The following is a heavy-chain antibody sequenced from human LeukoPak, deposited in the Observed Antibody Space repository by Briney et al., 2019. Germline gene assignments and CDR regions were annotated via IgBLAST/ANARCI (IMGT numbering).Heavy chain of an antibody. V-gene: IGHV3-11*01. Sequence: GGSLRLSCAASGFTVSSNYMSWVRQAPGKGLEWVSYISSSGSTIYYADSVKGRFTISRDNAKNSLYLQMNSLRAEDTAVYYCAGPTGYSYGYYYGMDVWGQGTTVTVSS. CDR2: ISSSGSTI. CDR1: GFTVSSNY. D-gene: IGHD5-18*01. CDR3: AGPTGYSYGYYYGMDV. J-gene: IGHJ6*02.